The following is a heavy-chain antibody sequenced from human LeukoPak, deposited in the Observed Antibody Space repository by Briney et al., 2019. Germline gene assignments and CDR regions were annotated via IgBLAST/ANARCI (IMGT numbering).Heavy chain of an antibody. CDR3: AKDRCSNGVGCYYYYMDV. CDR1: GFTFSGYS. CDR2: ISSSSSYI. D-gene: IGHD2-8*01. J-gene: IGHJ6*03. V-gene: IGHV3-21*01. Sequence: GGSLRLSCAASGFTFSGYSMNWVRQAPGNGLEWVSSISSSSSYIYYADSVKGRFTISRDNAKNSLYLQMNSLRAEDTAVYYCAKDRCSNGVGCYYYYMDVWGKGTTVTISS.